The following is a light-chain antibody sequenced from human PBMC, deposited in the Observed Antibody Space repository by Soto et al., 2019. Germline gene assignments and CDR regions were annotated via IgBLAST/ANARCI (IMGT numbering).Light chain of an antibody. V-gene: IGLV2-23*02. J-gene: IGLJ3*02. CDR3: CLYGGSSNYVV. CDR2: EVD. Sequence: QSVLTQPASVSGAPGQSITISCTGTNSDIGKYTFDSWYGQHPGKAPKLLIFEVDKQPSGISNRFSGSKSGNTASLTISGLRPEDEGNYYCCLYGGSSNYVVFGGGTKLTVL. CDR1: NSDIGKYTF.